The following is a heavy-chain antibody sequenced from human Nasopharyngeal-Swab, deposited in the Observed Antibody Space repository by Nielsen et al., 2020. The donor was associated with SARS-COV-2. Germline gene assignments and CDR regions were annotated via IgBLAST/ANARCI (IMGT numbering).Heavy chain of an antibody. Sequence: GESLKISCAASGFTFSSYAMHWVRQAPGKGLEWVAVISYDGSNKYYADSVKGRFTTSRDNSKNTLYLQMNSLRAEDTAVYYCARSSIYYDILTGYYTAYYGMDVWGQGTTVTVSS. CDR3: ARSSIYYDILTGYYTAYYGMDV. V-gene: IGHV3-30*04. CDR1: GFTFSSYA. D-gene: IGHD3-9*01. CDR2: ISYDGSNK. J-gene: IGHJ6*02.